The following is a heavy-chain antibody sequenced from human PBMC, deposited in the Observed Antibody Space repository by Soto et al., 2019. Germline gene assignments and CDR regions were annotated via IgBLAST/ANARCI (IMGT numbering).Heavy chain of an antibody. J-gene: IGHJ6*02. CDR2: IKSKTDGGTT. CDR1: GFTFSNAW. CDR3: TADYADQYYYYGMDV. V-gene: IGHV3-15*07. D-gene: IGHD4-17*01. Sequence: EVQLVESGGGLVKPGGSLRLSCAASGFTFSNAWMNWVRQAPGKGLEWVGRIKSKTDGGTTDYAAPVKGRFTISRDDSKNTLYLQMNSLKTEDTAVYYCTADYADQYYYYGMDVWGQGTTVTVSS.